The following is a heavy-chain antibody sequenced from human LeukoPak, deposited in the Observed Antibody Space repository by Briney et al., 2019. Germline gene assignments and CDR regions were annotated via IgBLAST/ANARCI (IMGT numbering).Heavy chain of an antibody. Sequence: SETLSLTCTVSGYSISSGYYWGWIRQPPGKGLEWIGEINHSGSTNYNPSLKSRVTISVDTSKNQFSLKLSSVTAADTAVYYCARGGRSLLIAAARRYMDVWGKGTTVTVSS. V-gene: IGHV4-38-2*02. D-gene: IGHD6-13*01. J-gene: IGHJ6*03. CDR2: INHSGST. CDR3: ARGGRSLLIAAARRYMDV. CDR1: GYSISSGYY.